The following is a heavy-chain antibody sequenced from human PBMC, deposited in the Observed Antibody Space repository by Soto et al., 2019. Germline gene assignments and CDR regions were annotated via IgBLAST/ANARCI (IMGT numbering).Heavy chain of an antibody. CDR2: INAGNGNT. J-gene: IGHJ5*02. CDR1: GYTFTSYA. D-gene: IGHD2-15*01. CDR3: ARGKVVVAATAVYWFDP. V-gene: IGHV1-3*01. Sequence: QVQLVQSGAEVKKPGASVKVSCKASGYTFTSYAMHWVSQAPGQRLEWMGWINAGNGNTKYSQKFQGRVTITRDTSASTAYMELSSLRSEDSAVYYCARGKVVVAATAVYWFDPWGQGTLVTVSS.